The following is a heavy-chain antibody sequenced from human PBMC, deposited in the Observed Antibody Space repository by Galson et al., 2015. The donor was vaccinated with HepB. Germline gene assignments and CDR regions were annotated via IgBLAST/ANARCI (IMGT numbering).Heavy chain of an antibody. CDR2: ISGSGGST. CDR1: GFTFSSYA. Sequence: SLRLSCAASGFTFSSYAMSWVRQAPGKGLEWVSAISGSGGSTYYADSVKGRFTISRDNSKNTLYLQMNSLRAEDTAVYYCAKDIVTYYYDSSGYYGPDYWGQGTLVTVSS. J-gene: IGHJ4*02. D-gene: IGHD3-22*01. V-gene: IGHV3-23*01. CDR3: AKDIVTYYYDSSGYYGPDY.